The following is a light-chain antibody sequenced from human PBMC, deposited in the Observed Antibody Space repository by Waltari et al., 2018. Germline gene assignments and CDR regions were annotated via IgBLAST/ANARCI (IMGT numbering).Light chain of an antibody. CDR3: AAWDDSMNGHWV. V-gene: IGLV1-44*01. CDR1: TPNIGNNV. Sequence: QSVLTQPPSASATPGQRVTISCSGPTPNIGNNVVNWYQQLPGKAPKLLIYRSDQRPSGVPDRFSGSKSGSSASLAISGLQSEDEADYYCAAWDDSMNGHWVFGGGTKVTVL. CDR2: RSD. J-gene: IGLJ3*02.